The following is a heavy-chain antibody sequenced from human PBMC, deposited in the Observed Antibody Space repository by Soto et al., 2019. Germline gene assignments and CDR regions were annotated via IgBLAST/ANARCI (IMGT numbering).Heavy chain of an antibody. CDR3: ARGWPRAIAAAPGSNWFDP. J-gene: IGHJ5*02. D-gene: IGHD6-13*01. Sequence: ETLCLTGTVYGGSFSGYYWSGIRQPPGKGLEWIGEINHSGSTNYNPSLKSRVTISVDTSKNQFSLKLSSVTAADTAVYYCARGWPRAIAAAPGSNWFDPWGQGTLVTVSS. CDR1: GGSFSGYY. CDR2: INHSGST. V-gene: IGHV4-34*01.